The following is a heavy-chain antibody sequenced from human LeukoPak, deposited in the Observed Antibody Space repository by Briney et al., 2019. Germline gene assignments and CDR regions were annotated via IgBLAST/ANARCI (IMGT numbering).Heavy chain of an antibody. V-gene: IGHV4-61*01. Sequence: PSETLSLTCTVSGGSVSSGSYYWSWIRQPPGKGLEWIGYIYYSGSTNYNPSLKSRFTISVDTSKNQCSLKLSSVTAADTAVYYCARVPTYYYDSSGYYYFDYWGQGTLVTVSS. CDR3: ARVPTYYYDSSGYYYFDY. D-gene: IGHD3-22*01. CDR1: GGSVSSGSYY. J-gene: IGHJ4*02. CDR2: IYYSGST.